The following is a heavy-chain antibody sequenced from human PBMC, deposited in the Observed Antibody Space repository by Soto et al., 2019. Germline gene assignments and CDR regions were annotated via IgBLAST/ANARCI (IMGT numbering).Heavy chain of an antibody. D-gene: IGHD3-10*01. CDR2: ISSSSSYI. CDR3: ARYYYGSGSYPYFDY. J-gene: IGHJ4*02. CDR1: GFTFSSYS. V-gene: IGHV3-21*01. Sequence: GALRLSCAASGFTFSSYSMNWVRQAPGKGLEWVSSISSSSSYIYYADSVKGRFTISRDNAKNSLYLQMNSLRAEDTAVYYCARYYYGSGSYPYFDYWGQGTLVTVSS.